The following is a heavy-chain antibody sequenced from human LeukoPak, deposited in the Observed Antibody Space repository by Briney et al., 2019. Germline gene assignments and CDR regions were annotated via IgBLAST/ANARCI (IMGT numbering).Heavy chain of an antibody. V-gene: IGHV1-8*01. J-gene: IGHJ4*02. D-gene: IGHD2-2*01. CDR3: ARSVPAAMLER. Sequence: ASVKVSCKASGYTFTSYDINWVRQAAGQGLEWMGFMNPDSGNTVYAQKFQGRVTMTRDTSISTAYMELSRLRSDDTAVYYCARSVPAAMLERWGQGTLVTVSS. CDR1: GYTFTSYD. CDR2: MNPDSGNT.